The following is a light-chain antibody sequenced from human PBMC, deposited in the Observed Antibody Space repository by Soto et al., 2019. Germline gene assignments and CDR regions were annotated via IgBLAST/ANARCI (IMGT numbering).Light chain of an antibody. CDR3: SSYTSSSPPLNV. V-gene: IGLV2-14*01. CDR1: SSDVGGYNY. CDR2: DVS. Sequence: QSALTQPASVSGSPGQSITISCTGTSSDVGGYNYVSWYQQHPGKAPKLMIYDVSNRPSGVSNRFSGCKSGNTASLTISGLQAEDEADYYCSSYTSSSPPLNVVGTGTKLTAL. J-gene: IGLJ1*01.